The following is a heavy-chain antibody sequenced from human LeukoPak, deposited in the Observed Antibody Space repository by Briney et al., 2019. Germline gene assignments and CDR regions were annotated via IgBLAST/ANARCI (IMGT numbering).Heavy chain of an antibody. CDR2: INHSGST. J-gene: IGHJ3*02. V-gene: IGHV4-34*01. Sequence: PSETLSLTCAVYGGSFSGYYWSWIRQPPGKGLEWIGEINHSGSTNYNPSLKSRVTISVDTSKTKFSLKLSSVTAADTAVYYCARAPGRAAFDIWGQGTMVTVSS. CDR3: ARAPGRAAFDI. CDR1: GGSFSGYY. D-gene: IGHD5-24*01.